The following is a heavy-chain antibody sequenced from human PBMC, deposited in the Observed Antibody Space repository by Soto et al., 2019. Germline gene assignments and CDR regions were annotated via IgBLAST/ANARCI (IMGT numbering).Heavy chain of an antibody. Sequence: GESLKISCKCSGYSFTNYWIGWVRQMPGKGLEWMGIIYPGDSDTRYSPSFQGQVTSSADNSIINVYLQWSSLKASDNAMYHCALLTSILDFDYWGHGTLVTVSS. CDR1: GYSFTNYW. J-gene: IGHJ4*01. CDR3: ALLTSILDFDY. D-gene: IGHD2-15*01. CDR2: IYPGDSDT. V-gene: IGHV5-51*01.